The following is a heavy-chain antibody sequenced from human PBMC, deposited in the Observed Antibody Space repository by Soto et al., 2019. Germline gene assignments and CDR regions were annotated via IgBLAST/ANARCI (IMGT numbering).Heavy chain of an antibody. D-gene: IGHD3-3*01. V-gene: IGHV3-30-3*01. J-gene: IGHJ5*02. Sequence: GGSLILSCAASGFTFSSYAMHWVRQAPGKGLEWVAVISYDGSNKYYADSVKGRFTISRDNSKNTLYLQMNSLRAEDTAVYYCARGSDYDFWSGYGTPNWFDPWGHGTLVRVS. CDR3: ARGSDYDFWSGYGTPNWFDP. CDR1: GFTFSSYA. CDR2: ISYDGSNK.